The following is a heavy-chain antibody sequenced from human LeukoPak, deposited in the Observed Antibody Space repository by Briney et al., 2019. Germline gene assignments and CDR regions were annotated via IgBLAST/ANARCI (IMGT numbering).Heavy chain of an antibody. CDR2: ISGSGSGGST. CDR1: GFTFSSSA. D-gene: IGHD3-3*01. V-gene: IGHV3-23*01. CDR3: ASEIIFGSFGY. J-gene: IGHJ4*02. Sequence: PGGSLRLSCAASGFTFSSSAMSWVRQAPGKGLEWVSSISGSGSGGSTYYADSVKGRFTISRDNSKNTLYLQMNSLRAEDTAVYYCASEIIFGSFGYWGQGTLVTVSS.